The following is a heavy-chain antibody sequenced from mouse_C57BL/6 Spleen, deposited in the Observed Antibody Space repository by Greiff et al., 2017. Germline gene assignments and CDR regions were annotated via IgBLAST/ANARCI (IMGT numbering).Heavy chain of an antibody. Sequence: EVQVVESGGGLVKPGGSLKLSCAASGFTFSSYAMSWVRQTPEKRLEWVATISDGGSYTYYPDNVKGRFTISRDNAKNNLYLQMSHLKSEDTAMYYCARDRGDGYYFDYWGQGTTLTVSS. J-gene: IGHJ2*01. D-gene: IGHD2-3*01. CDR3: ARDRGDGYYFDY. CDR2: ISDGGSYT. CDR1: GFTFSSYA. V-gene: IGHV5-4*01.